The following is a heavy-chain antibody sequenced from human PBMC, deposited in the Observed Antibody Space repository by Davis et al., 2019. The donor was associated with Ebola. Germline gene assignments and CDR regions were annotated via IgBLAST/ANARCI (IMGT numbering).Heavy chain of an antibody. CDR3: AREGGYDSSGYPYYFDY. CDR2: IRYDGSNK. CDR1: GFTFSSYD. Sequence: PGGSLRLSCAASGFTFSSYDMHWVRQAPGKGLEWVAVIRYDGSNKYYADSVKGRFTISNDNSKNTLYLQMNSLRAEDTAVYYCAREGGYDSSGYPYYFDYWGQGTLVTVSS. V-gene: IGHV3-30*02. J-gene: IGHJ4*02. D-gene: IGHD3-22*01.